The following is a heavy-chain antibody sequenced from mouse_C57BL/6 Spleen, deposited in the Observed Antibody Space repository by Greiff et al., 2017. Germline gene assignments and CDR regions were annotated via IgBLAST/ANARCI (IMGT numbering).Heavy chain of an antibody. J-gene: IGHJ3*01. V-gene: IGHV1-69*01. D-gene: IGHD2-2*01. Sequence: QVQLQQPGAELVMPGASVKLSCKASGYTFTSYWMHWVKQRPGQGLEWIGEIDPSDSYTNYNQKFKGKSTLTVDKSSSTAYMQLSSLTSEDSAVYYCARSHGYTIAYWGQGTLVTVSA. CDR1: GYTFTSYW. CDR2: IDPSDSYT. CDR3: ARSHGYTIAY.